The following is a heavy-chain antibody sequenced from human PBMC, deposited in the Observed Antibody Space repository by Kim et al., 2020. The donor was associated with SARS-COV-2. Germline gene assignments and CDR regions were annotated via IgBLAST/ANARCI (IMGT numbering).Heavy chain of an antibody. CDR2: ISSSSSYI. D-gene: IGHD3-22*01. V-gene: IGHV3-21*01. Sequence: GGSLRLSCAASGFTFSSYSMNWVRQAPGKGLEWVSSISSSSSYIYYADSVKGRFTISRDNAKNSLYLQMNSLRAEDTAVYYCARDFIRGGGYIDYYGMDVWGQGTTVTVSS. CDR3: ARDFIRGGGYIDYYGMDV. J-gene: IGHJ6*02. CDR1: GFTFSSYS.